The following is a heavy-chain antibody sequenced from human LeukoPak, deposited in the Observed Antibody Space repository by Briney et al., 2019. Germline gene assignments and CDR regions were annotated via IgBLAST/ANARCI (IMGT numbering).Heavy chain of an antibody. D-gene: IGHD3-10*01. CDR3: ARYLWLRGFDY. J-gene: IGHJ4*02. CDR1: GFTFSSYE. V-gene: IGHV3-48*03. Sequence: GGSLRLSCAASGFTFSSYEMNWVRQAPGKGLEWVSYISSSGSTIYYADSVKGRFTISRDNAKNSLYLQMNSLRAEDTAVYYCARYLWLRGFDYWGQGTLVTVSS. CDR2: ISSSGSTI.